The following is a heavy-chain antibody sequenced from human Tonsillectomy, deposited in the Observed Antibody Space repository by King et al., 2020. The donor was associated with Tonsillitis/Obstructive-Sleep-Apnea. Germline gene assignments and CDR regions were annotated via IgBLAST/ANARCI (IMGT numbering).Heavy chain of an antibody. V-gene: IGHV3-43*02. CDR2: ISGDGGRK. Sequence: QLVQSGGGVVQPGGSLRLSCADSGFSFDDYAMHWVRQAPGKGLEWVSLISGDGGRKYYADSVKGRFTISRDNSKNSLYLQMNSLRTEDTALYYCAKGNSYNNWDGFDIWGQGTMVTVSS. CDR1: GFSFDDYA. J-gene: IGHJ3*02. CDR3: AKGNSYNNWDGFDI. D-gene: IGHD4-11*01.